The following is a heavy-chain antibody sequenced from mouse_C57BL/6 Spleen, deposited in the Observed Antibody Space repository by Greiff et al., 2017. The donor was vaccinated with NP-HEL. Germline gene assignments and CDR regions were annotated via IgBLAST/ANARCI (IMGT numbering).Heavy chain of an antibody. CDR3: ARTGYYYGSSQYYYAMDY. V-gene: IGHV1-50*01. J-gene: IGHJ4*01. D-gene: IGHD1-1*01. Sequence: VQLQQSGAELVKPGASVKLSCKASGYTFTSYWMQWVKQRPGQGLEWIGEIDPSDSYTNYNQKFKGKATLTVDTSSSTAYMQLSSLTSEDSAVYYCARTGYYYGSSQYYYAMDYWGQGTSVTVSS. CDR1: GYTFTSYW. CDR2: IDPSDSYT.